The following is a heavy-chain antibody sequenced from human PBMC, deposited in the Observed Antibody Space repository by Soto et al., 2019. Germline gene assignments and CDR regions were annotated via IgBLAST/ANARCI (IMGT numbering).Heavy chain of an antibody. CDR2: IYHSGST. V-gene: IGHV4-30-2*01. CDR3: ARGGARSSSWYRAFDI. D-gene: IGHD6-13*01. J-gene: IGHJ3*02. Sequence: QLQLQESGSGLVKPSQTLSLTCAVSGGSISSGGYAWSWIRQPPGKGLEWIGYIYHSGSTYYNPSLKSRVTISVDRSKNQFSLKLSSVTAADTAVYYCARGGARSSSWYRAFDIWGQGTMVTVSS. CDR1: GGSISSGGYA.